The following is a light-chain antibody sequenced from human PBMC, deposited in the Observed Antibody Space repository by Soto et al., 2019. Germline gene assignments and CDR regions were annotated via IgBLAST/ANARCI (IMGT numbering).Light chain of an antibody. CDR2: EAS. V-gene: IGLV2-23*01. Sequence: ALAQPAAVSGSPGQSITISCTGTSSDVGGYNLVSWYQQHPGKAPKLMIYEASKRPSGVSNRFSGSKSGNTASLTISGLQAEDEADYYCCSYADSRTYVFGTGTKVTVL. CDR1: SSDVGGYNL. J-gene: IGLJ1*01. CDR3: CSYADSRTYV.